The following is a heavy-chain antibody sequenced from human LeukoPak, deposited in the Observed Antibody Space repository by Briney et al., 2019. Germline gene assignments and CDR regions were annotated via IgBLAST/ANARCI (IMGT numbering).Heavy chain of an antibody. CDR3: ARDHDSSGRTDDAFDI. V-gene: IGHV1-2*06. CDR1: GYTFTDYY. CDR2: INPNSGDT. J-gene: IGHJ3*02. Sequence: ASVKVSCKASGYTFTDYYIHWVRQAPGQGLEWMGRINPNSGDTNYAQKFQGSVTMTRDASISTAYMELSRLTSDDTAVFFCARDHDSSGRTDDAFDIWGQGTMVTVSS. D-gene: IGHD3-22*01.